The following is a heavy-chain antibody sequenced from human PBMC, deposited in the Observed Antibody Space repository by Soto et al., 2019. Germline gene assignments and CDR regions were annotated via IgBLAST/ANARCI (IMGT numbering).Heavy chain of an antibody. CDR3: ARDSTIANYYYGMDV. D-gene: IGHD3-9*01. CDR1: GGTFSSYA. CDR2: IIPIFGTA. Sequence: ASVKVSCKASGGTFSSYAISWVRQAPGQGLEWMGGIIPIFGTANYAQKFQGRVTITADESTSTAYMELSSLRSEDTAVYYCARDSTIANYYYGMDVWGQGTTVTVCS. V-gene: IGHV1-69*13. J-gene: IGHJ6*02.